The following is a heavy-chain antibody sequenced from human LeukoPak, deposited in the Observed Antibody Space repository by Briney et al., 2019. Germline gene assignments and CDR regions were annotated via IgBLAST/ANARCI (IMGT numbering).Heavy chain of an antibody. CDR3: ARHNPTRQGDISGRAFDY. V-gene: IGHV4-39*01. CDR2: IYYSGST. D-gene: IGHD3-3*02. Sequence: SETLSLTCTVSGGSISSSSYYWGWIRQPPGKGLEWIGSIYYSGSTYYNPSLKSRVTISVDTSKSQCSLQLSSVTAADTAVYYCARHNPTRQGDISGRAFDYWGQGTLVTVSS. CDR1: GGSISSSSYY. J-gene: IGHJ4*02.